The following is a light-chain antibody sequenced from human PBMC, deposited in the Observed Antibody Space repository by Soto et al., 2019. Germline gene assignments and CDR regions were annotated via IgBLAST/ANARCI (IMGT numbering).Light chain of an antibody. V-gene: IGLV2-14*01. J-gene: IGLJ1*01. CDR1: TSDIAGYNY. CDR2: QVT. Sequence: QSVLTQPASVSGSLGQSITISCTGTTSDIAGYNYISWYQQLPGKAPKLMIYQVTIRPSGISNRFSGSKSGNTASLTISGLQAEYDADYYCTSFSSSTSLYVFGTGTKVTVL. CDR3: TSFSSSTSLYV.